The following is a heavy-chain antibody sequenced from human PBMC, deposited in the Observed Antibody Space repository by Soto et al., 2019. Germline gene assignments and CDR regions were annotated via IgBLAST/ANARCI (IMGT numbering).Heavy chain of an antibody. CDR2: IYYSGST. V-gene: IGHV4-61*01. CDR3: ARVGAVAGMSWFDP. CDR1: CGSVSSGSYY. D-gene: IGHD6-19*01. J-gene: IGHJ5*02. Sequence: SETLSLTCTVSCGSVSSGSYYWSCIRQPPGKGLEWIGYIYYSGSTNYNPSLKSRVTISVDTSKNQFSLKLSSVTAADTAVYYCARVGAVAGMSWFDPWGQGTLVTVSS.